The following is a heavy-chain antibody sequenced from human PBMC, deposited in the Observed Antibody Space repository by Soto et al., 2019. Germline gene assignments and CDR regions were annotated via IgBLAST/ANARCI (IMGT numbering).Heavy chain of an antibody. Sequence: SETLSLTCTVSGGSISSSSYYWGWIRQPPGKGLEWIGSIYYSGSTYYNPSLKSRVTISVDTSKNQFSLKLSSVTAADTAVYYCARPGYSSSGFDYCGQGTLVTVSS. J-gene: IGHJ4*02. CDR3: ARPGYSSSGFDY. CDR1: GGSISSSSYY. V-gene: IGHV4-39*01. D-gene: IGHD6-13*01. CDR2: IYYSGST.